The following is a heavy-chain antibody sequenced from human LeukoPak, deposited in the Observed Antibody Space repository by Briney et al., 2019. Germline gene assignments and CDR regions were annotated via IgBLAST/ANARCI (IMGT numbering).Heavy chain of an antibody. CDR3: AKDALVVVAATPDWFDP. Sequence: PGGSLRLSCAASGFTFSNYGMHWVRQAPGKGLEWVAFIRYDGSNKYYADSVKGRFTISRDNSRNTLFLQMNSLRPEDTAVYYCAKDALVVVAATPDWFDPWGQGTLVTVSS. J-gene: IGHJ5*02. D-gene: IGHD2-15*01. CDR1: GFTFSNYG. V-gene: IGHV3-30*02. CDR2: IRYDGSNK.